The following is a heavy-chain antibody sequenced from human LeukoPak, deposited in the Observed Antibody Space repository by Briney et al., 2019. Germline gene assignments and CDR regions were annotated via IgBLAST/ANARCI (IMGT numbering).Heavy chain of an antibody. V-gene: IGHV3-64*01. CDR2: ISSNGGSK. J-gene: IGHJ4*02. CDR3: ARVAVAATGYFDY. Sequence: PGGSLRLSCAASGFTFSSYAMHWVRQAPGKGLEHVSAISSNGGSKYYANSVKGRFTISRDNSKNTLYLQMGSLRAEDMAVYYCARVAVAATGYFDYWGQGTLVTVSS. D-gene: IGHD6-19*01. CDR1: GFTFSSYA.